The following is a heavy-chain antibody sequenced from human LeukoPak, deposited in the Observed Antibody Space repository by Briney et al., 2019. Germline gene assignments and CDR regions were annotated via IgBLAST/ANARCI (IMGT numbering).Heavy chain of an antibody. D-gene: IGHD3-16*01. CDR2: IIPIIAVA. CDR3: ARGITVPTGNAFDI. V-gene: IGHV1-69*04. J-gene: IGHJ3*02. CDR1: GGTFSRSA. Sequence: GASVKVSCKASGGTFSRSAINWVRQAPGQGPKWMGRIIPIIAVANYAQKFQARVTITADKSTSTAYMELRSLRSEDTAVYYCARGITVPTGNAFDIWGQGTMVSVSS.